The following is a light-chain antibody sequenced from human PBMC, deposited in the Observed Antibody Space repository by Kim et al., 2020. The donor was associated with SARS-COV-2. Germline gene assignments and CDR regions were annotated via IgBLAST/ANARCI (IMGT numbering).Light chain of an antibody. CDR1: RSVSSSY. J-gene: IGKJ4*01. CDR2: GAS. Sequence: EIVLTQSPGTLSLSPGERATLSCRASRSVSSSYLAWYQQKPGQPPRLLIYGASSRATGIPDRFSGSGSGTDFSLTIRRVEPEDFAVYYCQQYGSSPPLTFGGGTKVEIK. V-gene: IGKV3-20*01. CDR3: QQYGSSPPLT.